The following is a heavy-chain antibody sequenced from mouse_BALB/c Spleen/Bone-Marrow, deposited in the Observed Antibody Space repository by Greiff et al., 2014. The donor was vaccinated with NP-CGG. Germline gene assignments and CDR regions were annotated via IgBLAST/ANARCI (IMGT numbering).Heavy chain of an antibody. D-gene: IGHD1-1*01. V-gene: IGHV1-69*02. J-gene: IGHJ2*01. CDR1: GYTFTSYW. CDR3: TRSGYGSSSLDY. CDR2: IYPSDSYT. Sequence: VQLQESGAELVRPGAPVKLSCKASGYTFTSYWINWVKQRPGQGLEWIGNIYPSDSYTNYNQKFKDKATLTVDKSSSTAYMQLSSPTSEDTAVYYCTRSGYGSSSLDYWGQGTTLTVSS.